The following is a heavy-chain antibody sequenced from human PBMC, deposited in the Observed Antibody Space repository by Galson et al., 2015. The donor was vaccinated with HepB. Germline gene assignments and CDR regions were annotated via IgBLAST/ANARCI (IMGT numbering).Heavy chain of an antibody. CDR3: ARKIASPDYDYYGLDV. V-gene: IGHV3-49*03. D-gene: IGHD4/OR15-4a*01. Sequence: LRLSCATFEFTFGDYAMSWFRQAPGKGLEWIGFIRTKAYGGTTEDAASVKGKFIISRDASESIAYLQMNSLTIDDTAVYYCARKIASPDYDYYGLDVWGQGTTVTVS. J-gene: IGHJ6*02. CDR2: IRTKAYGGTT. CDR1: EFTFGDYA.